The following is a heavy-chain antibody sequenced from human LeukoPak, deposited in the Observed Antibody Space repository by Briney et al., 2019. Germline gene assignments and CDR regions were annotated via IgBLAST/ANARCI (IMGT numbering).Heavy chain of an antibody. J-gene: IGHJ4*02. V-gene: IGHV3-11*01. Sequence: PGGSLRLSCAASGFSFSDFYMSWIRQAPGMGLEWISYIGTRSNPIYYADSVKGRFTISRDDAKNSLYLQMNSLRDEDPAVYFCAREARGSGRDFDYWGQGILVTVSS. D-gene: IGHD1-26*01. CDR3: AREARGSGRDFDY. CDR2: IGTRSNPI. CDR1: GFSFSDFY.